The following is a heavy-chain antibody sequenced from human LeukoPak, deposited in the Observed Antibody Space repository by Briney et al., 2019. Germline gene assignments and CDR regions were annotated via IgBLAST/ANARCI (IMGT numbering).Heavy chain of an antibody. J-gene: IGHJ4*02. CDR1: GGSISSSSYY. CDR2: IYYSGST. D-gene: IGHD3-9*01. CDR3: AREEADILTGYYIL. V-gene: IGHV4-39*07. Sequence: SETLSLTCTVSGGSISSSSYYWGWIRQPPGKGLEWIGSIYYSGSTYYNPSLKSRVTISVDTSKNQFSLKLSSVTAADTAVYYCAREEADILTGYYILWGQGTLVTASS.